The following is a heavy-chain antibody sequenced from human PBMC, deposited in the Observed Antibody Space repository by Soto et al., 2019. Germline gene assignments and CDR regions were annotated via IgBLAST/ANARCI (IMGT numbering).Heavy chain of an antibody. V-gene: IGHV1-46*01. CDR1: GYPFTSYY. CDR3: ARDGSWPDYYYYYGMDV. Sequence: DSVKVYFKASGYPFTSYYMHLVRQAPGQGLEWMGIINPSGGSTSYAQKFQGRVTMTRDTSTSTVYMELSSLRSEDTAVYYCARDGSWPDYYYYYGMDVWGQGTTVTVSS. J-gene: IGHJ6*02. D-gene: IGHD2-15*01. CDR2: INPSGGST.